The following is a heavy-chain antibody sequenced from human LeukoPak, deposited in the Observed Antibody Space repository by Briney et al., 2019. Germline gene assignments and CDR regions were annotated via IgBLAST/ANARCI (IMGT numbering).Heavy chain of an antibody. V-gene: IGHV4-59*08. Sequence: SETLSLTCTVSGGSISSYYWSWIRQPPGKGLEWIGYIYYSGSTNYNPSLKSRVTISVDTSKNQFSLKLSSVTAADTAVYYCARQDSSSAALDYWGQGTLVTASS. CDR3: ARQDSSSAALDY. CDR1: GGSISSYY. D-gene: IGHD6-6*01. CDR2: IYYSGST. J-gene: IGHJ4*02.